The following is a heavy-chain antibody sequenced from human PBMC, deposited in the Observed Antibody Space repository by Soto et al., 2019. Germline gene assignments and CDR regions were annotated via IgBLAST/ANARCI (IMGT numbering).Heavy chain of an antibody. CDR1: GFTFSSYA. D-gene: IGHD3-3*01. CDR2: ISYDGSNK. V-gene: IGHV3-30-3*01. Sequence: SGGSLRLSCAASGFTFSSYAMHWVRQAPGKGLEWVAVISYDGSNKYYADSVKGRFTISRDNSKNTLYLQMNSLRAEDTAVYYCARVRLPITIFGVVIIQYYYYGMDVWGQGTTVTVSS. CDR3: ARVRLPITIFGVVIIQYYYYGMDV. J-gene: IGHJ6*02.